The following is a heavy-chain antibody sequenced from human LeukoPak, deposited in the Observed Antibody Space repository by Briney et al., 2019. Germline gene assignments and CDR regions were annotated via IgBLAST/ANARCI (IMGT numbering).Heavy chain of an antibody. CDR1: GGSISSYY. V-gene: IGHV4-59*01. Sequence: SETLSLTCSVSGGSISSYYWSWIRQPPGKGLEWIGYIYYSGSTNYIPCLKSRVTISVDTSKNQFSLKLSSVTAADTAVYYCARVTYTVAARYYYYMDVWGKGTTVTVSS. D-gene: IGHD6-6*01. CDR2: IYYSGST. CDR3: ARVTYTVAARYYYYMDV. J-gene: IGHJ6*03.